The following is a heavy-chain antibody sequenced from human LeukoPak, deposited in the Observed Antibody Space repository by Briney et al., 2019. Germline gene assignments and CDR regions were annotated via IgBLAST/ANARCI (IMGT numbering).Heavy chain of an antibody. V-gene: IGHV1-18*01. CDR3: ARGPPYYYGSGELWDNWFDP. CDR2: ISAYNGNT. CDR1: GYTFTGYG. D-gene: IGHD3-10*01. Sequence: ASVKVSCKASGYTFTGYGISWVRQAPGQGLEWMGWISAYNGNTNYAQKLQGRVTMTTDTSTSTAYMELRSLRSDDTAVYYCARGPPYYYGSGELWDNWFDPWGQGTLVTVSS. J-gene: IGHJ5*02.